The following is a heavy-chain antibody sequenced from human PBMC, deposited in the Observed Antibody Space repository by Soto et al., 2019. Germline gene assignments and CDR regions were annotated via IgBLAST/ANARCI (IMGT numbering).Heavy chain of an antibody. CDR1: GGTFSSYA. V-gene: IGHV1-69*01. D-gene: IGHD2-2*01. Sequence: QVQLVQSGAEVKKPGSSVKVSCKASGGTFSSYAISWVRQAPGQGLEWRGGIIPISDTTHYAQKFQGRGTITVDESTSTAYMELSSLRSEDTAVYYCARSQGSSTSLEIYYYYFYGMDVWGQGTTVTVSS. CDR2: IIPISDTT. J-gene: IGHJ6*02. CDR3: ARSQGSSTSLEIYYYYFYGMDV.